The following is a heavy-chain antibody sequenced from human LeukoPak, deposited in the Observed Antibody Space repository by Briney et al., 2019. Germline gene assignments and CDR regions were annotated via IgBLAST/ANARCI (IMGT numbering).Heavy chain of an antibody. D-gene: IGHD6-19*01. Sequence: PGGSLRLSCVASGLTFSNYGVHWVRQAPGKGLEWGAVISYDGSNKYYADSVKGRFTISRDNSKNTLYLQMNSLRPEDTALYYCAKDQGLVVAGVYHYYGMDVWGRGTTVTVSS. CDR2: ISYDGSNK. CDR1: GLTFSNYG. J-gene: IGHJ6*02. CDR3: AKDQGLVVAGVYHYYGMDV. V-gene: IGHV3-30*18.